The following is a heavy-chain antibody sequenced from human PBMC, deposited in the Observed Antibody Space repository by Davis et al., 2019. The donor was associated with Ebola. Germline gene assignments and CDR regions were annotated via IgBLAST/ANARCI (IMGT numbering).Heavy chain of an antibody. CDR3: AKDQEYSSSSALLYYYYGMDV. D-gene: IGHD6-6*01. V-gene: IGHV3-30*18. Sequence: SLKISCAASGFSFSNYGLYWVRQAPGKGLEWVAVISFDGNNKYYADSVKGRFTISRDNSKNTLYLQMSSLRAEDTAVYYCAKDQEYSSSSALLYYYYGMDVWGKGTTVTVSS. CDR2: ISFDGNNK. CDR1: GFSFSNYG. J-gene: IGHJ6*04.